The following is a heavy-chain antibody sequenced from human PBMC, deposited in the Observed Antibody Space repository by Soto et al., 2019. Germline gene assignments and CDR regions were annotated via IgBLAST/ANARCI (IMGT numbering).Heavy chain of an antibody. J-gene: IGHJ3*02. CDR3: TRRDYDYIWGSYPHDAFDI. D-gene: IGHD3-16*02. CDR2: IRSKANSYAT. Sequence: EVQLVESGGGLVQPGGSLKLSCAASGFTFSGSAMHWVRQASGKGLEWVGRIRSKANSYATAYAASVKGRFTISRDDSKDTAYLQMNSLNTDDTAVYYCTRRDYDYIWGSYPHDAFDIWGQGTMVTVSS. V-gene: IGHV3-73*01. CDR1: GFTFSGSA.